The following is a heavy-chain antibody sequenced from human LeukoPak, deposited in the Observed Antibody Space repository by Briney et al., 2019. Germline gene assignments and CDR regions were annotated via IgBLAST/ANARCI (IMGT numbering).Heavy chain of an antibody. V-gene: IGHV3-23*01. CDR1: GFTFSSYA. CDR3: YLYSYGESGY. CDR2: ISGSGGST. Sequence: PGGSLRPSCAASGFTFSSYAMSWVRQAPGKGLEWVSAISGSGGSTYYADSVKGRFSISRDNSKNTLYLQMNSLRAEDTAVYYSYLYSYGESGYWGQGTLVTVSS. D-gene: IGHD5-18*01. J-gene: IGHJ4*02.